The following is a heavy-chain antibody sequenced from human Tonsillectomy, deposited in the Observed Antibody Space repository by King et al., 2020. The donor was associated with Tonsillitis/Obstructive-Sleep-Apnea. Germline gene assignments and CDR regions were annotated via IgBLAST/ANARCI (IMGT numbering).Heavy chain of an antibody. V-gene: IGHV1-69*12. D-gene: IGHD3-3*01. CDR3: ARDSQYYDFWSGYYNGNYYYYYYMDV. CDR1: GGTFSSYA. Sequence: VQLVQSGAEVKKPGSSVKVSCKASGGTFSSYAISWVRQAPGQGLEWMGGIIPIFGTANYAQKFQGRVTITAGESTSTAYMELSSLRSEDTAVYYCARDSQYYDFWSGYYNGNYYYYYYMDVWGKGTTVTVSS. CDR2: IIPIFGTA. J-gene: IGHJ6*03.